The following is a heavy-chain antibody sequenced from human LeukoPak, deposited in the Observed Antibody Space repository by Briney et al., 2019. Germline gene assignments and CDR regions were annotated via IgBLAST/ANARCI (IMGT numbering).Heavy chain of an antibody. J-gene: IGHJ4*02. V-gene: IGHV1-2*02. CDR2: INPNSGGT. D-gene: IGHD3-22*01. CDR3: ASGTGFYYDSSGFDY. CDR1: GYTFTGYY. Sequence: ASVKVSCKASGYTFTGYYMHWVRQAPGQGLEWMGWINPNSGGTNYAQKFQGRVTMTRDTSISTAYMELSSLRSEDTAVYYCASGTGFYYDSSGFDYWGQGTLVTVSS.